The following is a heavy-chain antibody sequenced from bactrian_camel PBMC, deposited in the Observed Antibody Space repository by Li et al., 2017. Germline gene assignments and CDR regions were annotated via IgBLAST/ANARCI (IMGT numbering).Heavy chain of an antibody. CDR1: GLGYTSKC. Sequence: HVQLVESGGGSVQAGGSLRLSCAASGLGYTSKCMGWYRQAPGMEREAVAAIDDVGSKSYANFAKGRFTISRDNANNTVNLMMNSLKPEDSGMYYCAAGPYCTPLRGSIYFPTDYNYSGQGTQVTVS. CDR2: IDDVGSK. CDR3: AAGPYCTPLRGSIYFPTDYNY. D-gene: IGHD1*01. J-gene: IGHJ4*01. V-gene: IGHV3S53*01.